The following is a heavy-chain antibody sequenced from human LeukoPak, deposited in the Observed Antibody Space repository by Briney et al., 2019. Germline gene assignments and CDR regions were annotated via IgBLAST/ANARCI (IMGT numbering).Heavy chain of an antibody. Sequence: ASVKVSCKASGYTFTGYYIHWVRQAPGQGLQWMGWINPNSGGTNFAQKFQGRVTMTRDTSISTAYMELSSLTSDGTAVYYCAGGAEFDYWGQGTLVTVSS. CDR2: INPNSGGT. CDR1: GYTFTGYY. CDR3: AGGAEFDY. J-gene: IGHJ4*02. V-gene: IGHV1-2*02.